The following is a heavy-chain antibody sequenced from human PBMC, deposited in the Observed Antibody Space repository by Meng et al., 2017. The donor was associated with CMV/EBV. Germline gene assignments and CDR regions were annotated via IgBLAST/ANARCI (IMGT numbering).Heavy chain of an antibody. D-gene: IGHD4-17*01. V-gene: IGHV3-15*07. CDR3: ATENYGLID. J-gene: IGHJ4*02. CDR1: GFTFSNPW. CDR2: ARNKASGGAS. Sequence: LSCVASGFTFSNPWMNWVRQAPGKGLEWVGRARNKASGGASDYAAPVKGRFSISRDDSKNTLYLQMNDLKTEDTAVYYCATENYGLIDWGQGTLVTVSS.